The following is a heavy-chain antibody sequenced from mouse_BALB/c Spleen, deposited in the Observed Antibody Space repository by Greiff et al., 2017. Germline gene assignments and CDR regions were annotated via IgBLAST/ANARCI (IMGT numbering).Heavy chain of an antibody. J-gene: IGHJ2*01. V-gene: IGHV1S132*01. CDR2: IFPGTGTT. Sequence: QQSCKTSGYTFTSYWIQWVKQRPGQGLGWIGEIFPGTGTTYYNEKFKGKATLTIDTSSSTAYMQLSSLTSEDSAVYFCARSRNYYGGDYWGQGTTLTVSS. CDR1: GYTFTSYW. CDR3: ARSRNYYGGDY. D-gene: IGHD1-1*01.